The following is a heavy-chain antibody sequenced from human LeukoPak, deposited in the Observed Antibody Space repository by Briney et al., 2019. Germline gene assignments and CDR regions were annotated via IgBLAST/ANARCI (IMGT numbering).Heavy chain of an antibody. J-gene: IGHJ3*02. Sequence: PSETLSVTCTVSSGSISSHYWSWIRQSPERGLEWIGFIYYTGTTRYNPSLRGRVTMSVDSSRNHFSLKLTSMTAADTALYYCARLLNNDNAGDPDTFDMWGQGTMVTVSS. CDR2: IYYTGTT. D-gene: IGHD2-21*02. V-gene: IGHV4-59*11. CDR1: SGSISSHY. CDR3: ARLLNNDNAGDPDTFDM.